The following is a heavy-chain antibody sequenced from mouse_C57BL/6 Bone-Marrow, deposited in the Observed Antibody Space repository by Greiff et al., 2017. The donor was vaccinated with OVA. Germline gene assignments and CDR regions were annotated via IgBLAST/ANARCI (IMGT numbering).Heavy chain of an antibody. CDR3: ARHGYYGSPFAY. J-gene: IGHJ3*01. D-gene: IGHD1-1*01. V-gene: IGHV5-12*01. CDR1: GFTFSDYY. Sequence: EVQLVESGGGLVQPGGSLKLSCAASGFTFSDYYMYWVRQTPEKRLEWVAYISNGGGSTYYPDTVKGRFTIPRDNAKNTLYLQMSRLKSEDTAMYYCARHGYYGSPFAYWGQGTLVTVSA. CDR2: ISNGGGST.